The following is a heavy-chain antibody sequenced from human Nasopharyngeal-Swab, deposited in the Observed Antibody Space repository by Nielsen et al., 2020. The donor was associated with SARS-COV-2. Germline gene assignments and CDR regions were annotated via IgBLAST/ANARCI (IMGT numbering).Heavy chain of an antibody. CDR1: GYIFTSYG. D-gene: IGHD2-8*01. J-gene: IGHJ4*02. CDR3: ARDYVTLVYSTPPPDS. CDR2: INTYNGDT. Sequence: ASVKVSCKTSGYIFTSYGINWVRQAPGQGLEWMGWINTYNGDTNYAEKLQGRVTMTTDTSTSTAYMELRSLRSDDTAIYYCARDYVTLVYSTPPPDSWGQGTLVTVSS. V-gene: IGHV1-18*01.